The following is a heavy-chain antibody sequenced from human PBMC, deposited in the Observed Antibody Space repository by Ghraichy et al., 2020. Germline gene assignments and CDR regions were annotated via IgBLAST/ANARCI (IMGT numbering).Heavy chain of an antibody. J-gene: IGHJ4*02. CDR3: VRAPLISTKYYFDY. CDR2: LSSSRSII. D-gene: IGHD2-8*01. CDR1: GFTFSSHS. Sequence: GGSLRLSCAASGFTFSSHSMNWVRQAPGKGLEWVSHLSSSRSIIYYADSVKGRFTISRDNANNSLYLQMNSLRDEDTAVYYCVRAPLISTKYYFDYWGQGTLVTVSS. V-gene: IGHV3-48*02.